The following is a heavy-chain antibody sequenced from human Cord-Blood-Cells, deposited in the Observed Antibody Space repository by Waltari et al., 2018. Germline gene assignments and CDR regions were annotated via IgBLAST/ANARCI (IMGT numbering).Heavy chain of an antibody. D-gene: IGHD6-19*01. V-gene: IGHV1-2*04. J-gene: IGHJ4*02. CDR2: NNPNRGGT. Sequence: QVQLVQSGAEVKKPGASVKVSCKASGYTFTGYYMHWVRQAPGQGLEWMGWNNPNRGGTNYAQKFQGWVTMTRDTSISTAYMELSRLRSDDTAVYYCARGSSGWYFDYWGQGTLVTVSS. CDR3: ARGSSGWYFDY. CDR1: GYTFTGYY.